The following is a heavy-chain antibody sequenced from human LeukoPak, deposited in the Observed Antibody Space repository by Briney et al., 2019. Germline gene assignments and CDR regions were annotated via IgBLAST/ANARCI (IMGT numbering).Heavy chain of an antibody. CDR1: GFTFSSYA. CDR2: ISGSGGST. D-gene: IGHD5-12*01. V-gene: IGHV3-23*01. CDR3: AKTRYSGYDRVLDY. J-gene: IGHJ4*02. Sequence: GGSLRLSCAASGFTFSSYAMSWVRQAPGKGLEWVSAISGSGGSTYYADSAKGRFTISRDNSKNTLYLQMNSLRAEDTAVYYCAKTRYSGYDRVLDYWGQGTLVTVSS.